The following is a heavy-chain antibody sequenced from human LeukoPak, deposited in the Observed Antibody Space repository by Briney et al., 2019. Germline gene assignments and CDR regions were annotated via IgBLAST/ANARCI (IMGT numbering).Heavy chain of an antibody. D-gene: IGHD3-22*01. CDR2: ISSSSSYI. CDR3: ATSLSYYDSSGYYQDY. CDR1: GFTFSSYS. V-gene: IGHV3-21*04. Sequence: KSGGSLRLSCAASGFTFSSYSMNWVRQAPGKGLEWVSSISSSSSYIYYADSVKGRFTISRDNAKNSLYLQMNSLRAEDTAVYYCATSLSYYDSSGYYQDYWGQGTLVTVSS. J-gene: IGHJ4*02.